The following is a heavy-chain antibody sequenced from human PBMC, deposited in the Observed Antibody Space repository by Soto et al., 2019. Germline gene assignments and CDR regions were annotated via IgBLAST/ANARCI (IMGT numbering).Heavy chain of an antibody. D-gene: IGHD2-2*01. J-gene: IGHJ6*02. CDR3: AKGQHCSSTSCYFYYYGVDV. CDR1: GFTFNSYA. V-gene: IGHV3-30*18. Sequence: GGSLRLSCAASGFTFNSYAMHWVRQAPGKGLEWVAVISSDGSRKYYADSVKGRLTISRDNTKNTLYLQMNSLRAEDAAIYYCAKGQHCSSTSCYFYYYGVDVWGQGTTVTVSS. CDR2: ISSDGSRK.